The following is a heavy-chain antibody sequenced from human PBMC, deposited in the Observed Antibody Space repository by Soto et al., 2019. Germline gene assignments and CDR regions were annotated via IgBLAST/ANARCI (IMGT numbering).Heavy chain of an antibody. Sequence: PSETLSLTCTVSGGSISSGDYYWSWIRQPPGKGLEWIGYIYYSGSTYYNPSLKSRVTISVDTSKNQFSLKLSSVTAADTAVYYCAMTKGYSYGYFDYWGQGTLVTVSS. V-gene: IGHV4-30-4*01. CDR2: IYYSGST. J-gene: IGHJ4*02. CDR3: AMTKGYSYGYFDY. CDR1: GGSISSGDYY. D-gene: IGHD5-18*01.